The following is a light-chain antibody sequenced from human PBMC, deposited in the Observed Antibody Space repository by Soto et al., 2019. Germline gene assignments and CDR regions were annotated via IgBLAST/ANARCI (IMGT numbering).Light chain of an antibody. Sequence: EIVMTQSPASLSVSPGERATLSCRASQNVNSNLAWYQQKPGQAPRFLIYEASTRATGTPDRFSGSGSATDFTLTISRLEPEDFAVYYCQQYGSSPITFGQGTRLEIK. V-gene: IGKV3-20*01. J-gene: IGKJ5*01. CDR3: QQYGSSPIT. CDR2: EAS. CDR1: QNVNSN.